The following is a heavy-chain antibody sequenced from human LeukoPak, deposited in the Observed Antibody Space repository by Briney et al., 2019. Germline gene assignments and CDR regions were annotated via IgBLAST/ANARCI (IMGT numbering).Heavy chain of an antibody. CDR3: ARRAGGYSHPYDY. V-gene: IGHV3-74*01. D-gene: IGHD4-23*01. CDR1: GLTFNNYA. CDR2: INDDGSTT. J-gene: IGHJ4*02. Sequence: GGSLRLSCAVSGLTFNNYAMSWVRQAPGKGLEWVSRINDDGSTTSYADSVKGRFTISRDNAKNTLYLQMNSLRAEDTAVYYCARRAGGYSHPYDYWGQGILVTVSS.